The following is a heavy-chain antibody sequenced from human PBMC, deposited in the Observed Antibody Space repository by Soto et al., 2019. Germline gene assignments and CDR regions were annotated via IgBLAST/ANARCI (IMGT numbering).Heavy chain of an antibody. Sequence: SETLSLTCTVSGGSISSYYWSWIRQPPGKGLEWIGYIYYSGSTNYNPSLKSRVTISVDTSKNQFSLKLSSVTAADTAVYYCARFDYYDSSGYLDLHPKWGQGTLVTVSS. D-gene: IGHD3-22*01. CDR2: IYYSGST. V-gene: IGHV4-59*01. J-gene: IGHJ4*02. CDR3: ARFDYYDSSGYLDLHPK. CDR1: GGSISSYY.